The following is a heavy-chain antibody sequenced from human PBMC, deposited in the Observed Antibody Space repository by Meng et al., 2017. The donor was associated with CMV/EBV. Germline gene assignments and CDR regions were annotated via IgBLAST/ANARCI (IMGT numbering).Heavy chain of an antibody. V-gene: IGHV4-59*01. Sequence: SETLSLTCTVSGGSISSYYWSWIRQPPGKGLEWIGYIYYSGSTNYNPSLKSRVTISVDTSKNQFSLKLSSVTAADTAVYYCARDQGGYGDCVDAFDIWGQGTMVTVSS. CDR2: IYYSGST. D-gene: IGHD4-17*01. J-gene: IGHJ3*02. CDR1: GGSISSYY. CDR3: ARDQGGYGDCVDAFDI.